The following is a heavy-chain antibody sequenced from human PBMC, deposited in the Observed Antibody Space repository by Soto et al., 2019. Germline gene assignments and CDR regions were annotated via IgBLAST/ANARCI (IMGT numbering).Heavy chain of an antibody. J-gene: IGHJ2*01. CDR3: ARIPYCSRGSCYSGWYCDL. CDR1: GFTVSSNY. V-gene: IGHV3-53*01. Sequence: EVQLVESGGGVIQPGGSLRLSCAASGFTVSSNYMTWVRQAPGKGLEWVSVIYSGGSTYYADFVKGRFTISRDNSKSTVYRQMTSPRADDTAVYYCARIPYCSRGSCYSGWYCDLWGRGTLVTVSS. D-gene: IGHD2-15*01. CDR2: IYSGGST.